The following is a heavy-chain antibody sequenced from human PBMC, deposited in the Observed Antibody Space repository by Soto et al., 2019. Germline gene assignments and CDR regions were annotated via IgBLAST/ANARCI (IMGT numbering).Heavy chain of an antibody. Sequence: EVHLVESGGGLVQPGGSLRLSCAASGFSFSGYWMHWIRQAPGKGLVWVSRINSDGRSTTYADSVKGRFTISRDDAKNTLYLDMTSLRVEDTAVYYCARDPDWGGYRWFDPRGQGTLVTVSS. D-gene: IGHD7-27*01. CDR3: ARDPDWGGYRWFDP. J-gene: IGHJ5*02. CDR1: GFSFSGYW. V-gene: IGHV3-74*01. CDR2: INSDGRST.